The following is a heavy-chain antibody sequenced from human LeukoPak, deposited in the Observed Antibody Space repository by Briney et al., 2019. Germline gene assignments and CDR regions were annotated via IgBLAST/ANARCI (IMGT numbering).Heavy chain of an antibody. J-gene: IGHJ4*02. Sequence: SETLSLTCAVYGGSFSGYYWSWIRQPPGKGLEWIGEINHSGSTNYNPSLKSRVTTSVDTSKNQFSLKLSSVTAADTAVYYCARGRIAALDYWGQGTLVTVSS. CDR2: INHSGST. D-gene: IGHD6-6*01. CDR3: ARGRIAALDY. CDR1: GGSFSGYY. V-gene: IGHV4-34*01.